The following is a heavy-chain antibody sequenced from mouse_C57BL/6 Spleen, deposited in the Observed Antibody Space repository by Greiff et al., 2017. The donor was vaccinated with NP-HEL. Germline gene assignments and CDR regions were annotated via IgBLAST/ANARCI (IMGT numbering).Heavy chain of an antibody. J-gene: IGHJ4*01. V-gene: IGHV5-17*01. CDR2: ISSGSSTI. D-gene: IGHD3-3*01. CDR3: ARKLGGRAMDY. Sequence: EVKLMESGGGLVKPGGSLKLSCAASGFTFSDYGMHWVRQAPEKGLEWVAYISSGSSTIYYADTVKGRFTISRDNAKNTLFLQMTSLRSEDTAMYYCARKLGGRAMDYWGQGTSVTVSS. CDR1: GFTFSDYG.